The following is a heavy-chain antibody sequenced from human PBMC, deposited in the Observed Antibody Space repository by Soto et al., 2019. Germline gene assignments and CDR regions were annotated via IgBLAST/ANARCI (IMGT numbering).Heavy chain of an antibody. CDR2: ISAYNGNT. V-gene: IGHV1-18*01. CDR1: GYTFTSYG. Sequence: ASVKVSCKASGYTFTSYGISWVRQAPGQGLEWMGWISAYNGNTNYAQKLQGRVTMTTDTSTSTAYMELRSLRSDDTAVYYCARDQIVVITSSDAFAIWGKGTMVTVSS. D-gene: IGHD3-22*01. CDR3: ARDQIVVITSSDAFAI. J-gene: IGHJ3*02.